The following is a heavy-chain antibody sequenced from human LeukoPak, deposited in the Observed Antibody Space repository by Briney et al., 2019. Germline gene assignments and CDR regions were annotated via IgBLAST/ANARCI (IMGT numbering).Heavy chain of an antibody. CDR2: ITGSGNII. CDR1: GFTFTSYT. CDR3: ANSYTDTWFYFDH. V-gene: IGHV3-21*01. Sequence: PGGSLRLSCAASGFTFTSYTMNWVRQSPGKGLEWVSSITGSGNIINYADSVKGRFTISRDNPKNSLYLQLNSLTAEDTAFYYCANSYTDTWFYFDHWGQGTLVTVSS. J-gene: IGHJ4*02. D-gene: IGHD2-2*02.